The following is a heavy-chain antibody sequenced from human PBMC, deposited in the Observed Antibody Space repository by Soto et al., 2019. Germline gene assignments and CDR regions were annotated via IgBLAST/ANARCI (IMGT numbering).Heavy chain of an antibody. CDR2: INHSGST. CDR3: ARGGYYDSSGDFDY. CDR1: GGSFSGYY. Sequence: SETLSLTCAVYGGSFSGYYWSWIRQPPGKGLEWIGEINHSGSTNYNPSLKSRVTISVDTSKNQFSLKLSSVTAADTAVYYCARGGYYDSSGDFDYWGQGTLVTVSS. J-gene: IGHJ4*02. D-gene: IGHD3-22*01. V-gene: IGHV4-34*09.